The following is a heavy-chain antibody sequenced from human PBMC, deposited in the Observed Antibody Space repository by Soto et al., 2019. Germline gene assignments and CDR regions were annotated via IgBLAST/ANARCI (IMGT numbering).Heavy chain of an antibody. J-gene: IGHJ5*02. V-gene: IGHV4-4*02. CDR3: ARHEGWTGPDQ. Sequence: SVTLSLTCSVSGASIGSGGWWSWVRHPPGKGLEWIAEIFHDGNTNYSPSLKSRVTISVDKSQNQFSLNVYSVTAADTAVYYSARHEGWTGPDQWGQGTLVTVSS. CDR2: IFHDGNT. D-gene: IGHD2-8*02. CDR1: GASIGSGGW.